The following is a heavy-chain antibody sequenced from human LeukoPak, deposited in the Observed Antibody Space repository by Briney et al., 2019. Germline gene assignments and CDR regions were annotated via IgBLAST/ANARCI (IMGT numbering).Heavy chain of an antibody. CDR1: GFTFSTYW. Sequence: GGSLRLSCAASGFTFSTYWMSWVRQAPGTGLEWVANIKQDGSDTYYVDSVKGRFTISRDNAKNSLYLQMNSLRAEDTAMYYCASRSYGLFHYWGQGTLVTVSS. CDR2: IKQDGSDT. V-gene: IGHV3-7*03. D-gene: IGHD4-17*01. CDR3: ASRSYGLFHY. J-gene: IGHJ4*02.